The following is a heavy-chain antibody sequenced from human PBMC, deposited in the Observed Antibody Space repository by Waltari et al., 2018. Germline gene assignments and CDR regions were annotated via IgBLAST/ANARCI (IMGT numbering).Heavy chain of an antibody. CDR1: GYTFTSYD. Sequence: QVQLVPSGAEVKKPGASVKVSCKASGYTFTSYDINWVRQATGQGLEWMGWMNPNSGNTGYEQKFQGRVTMTRNTSISTAYMELSRQRSEDTAVYYCARGERFLEWLSVYYFDYWGQGTLVTVSS. CDR2: MNPNSGNT. V-gene: IGHV1-8*01. J-gene: IGHJ4*02. D-gene: IGHD3-3*01. CDR3: ARGERFLEWLSVYYFDY.